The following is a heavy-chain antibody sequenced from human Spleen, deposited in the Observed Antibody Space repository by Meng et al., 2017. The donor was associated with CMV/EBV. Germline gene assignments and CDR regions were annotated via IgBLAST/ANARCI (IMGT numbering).Heavy chain of an antibody. Sequence: NAWMNWVRQAPGKGLEWVGRFKSNTDAGTTDYAAPVTGRFTISRDDSKSTLYLQMNTLKTEDTAMYYCTTEPLGYCSGNTCYAWARYWGRGTLVTVSS. CDR2: FKSNTDAGTT. CDR3: TTEPLGYCSGNTCYAWARY. CDR1: NAW. D-gene: IGHD2-2*01. V-gene: IGHV3-15*07. J-gene: IGHJ4*02.